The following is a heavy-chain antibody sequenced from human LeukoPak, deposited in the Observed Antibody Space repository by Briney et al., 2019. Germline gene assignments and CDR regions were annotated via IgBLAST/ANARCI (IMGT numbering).Heavy chain of an antibody. Sequence: PSETLSLTCTVSGYSISSGYYWGWIRQPPGKGLEWIGSIYHSGSTYYNRSLKSRVTISVDTSKNQFSLKLSSVTAADTAVYYSARASGSGWNFDYWGQGTLVTVSS. V-gene: IGHV4-38-2*02. CDR2: IYHSGST. CDR1: GYSISSGYY. J-gene: IGHJ4*02. D-gene: IGHD6-19*01. CDR3: ARASGSGWNFDY.